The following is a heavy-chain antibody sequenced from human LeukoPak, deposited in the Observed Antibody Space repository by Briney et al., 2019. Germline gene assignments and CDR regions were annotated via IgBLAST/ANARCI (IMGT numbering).Heavy chain of an antibody. CDR2: ISSDGSKI. CDR1: GFIFSNYA. J-gene: IGHJ4*02. V-gene: IGHV3-30*04. CDR3: ARDYGGSSPFDY. D-gene: IGHD4-23*01. Sequence: GGSLRLSCAASGFIFSNYAMHWVRQAPGKGLEWVALISSDGSKIYYADSVKGRFTISRDNAKNSLYLQMNSLRAEDTAVYYCARDYGGSSPFDYWGQGTLVTVSS.